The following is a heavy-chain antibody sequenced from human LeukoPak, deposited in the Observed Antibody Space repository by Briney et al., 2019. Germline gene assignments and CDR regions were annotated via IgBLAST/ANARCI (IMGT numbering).Heavy chain of an antibody. Sequence: PGGSLRLSCAASGFTFSSYEMNWVRQAPGKGLEWVSYISSSGSTIYYADSVKGRFTISRENAKNSLYLQMNSLRAGDTAVYYCARDRGGGHMDVWGKGTTVTISS. CDR1: GFTFSSYE. V-gene: IGHV3-48*03. CDR2: ISSSGSTI. D-gene: IGHD2-15*01. CDR3: ARDRGGGHMDV. J-gene: IGHJ6*03.